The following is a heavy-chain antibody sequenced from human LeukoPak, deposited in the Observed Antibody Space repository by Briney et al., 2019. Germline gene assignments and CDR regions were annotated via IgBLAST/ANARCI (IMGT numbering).Heavy chain of an antibody. CDR2: ISGSGGST. CDR1: GFTFSSYA. J-gene: IGHJ4*02. CDR3: AKEPFLPRSRFDY. D-gene: IGHD6-13*01. Sequence: PGGSLRLSCAASGFTFSSYAMHWVRQAPGKGLEWVSAISGSGGSTYYVDSVKGRFTISRDNSKNTLYLQMNSLRAEDTAVYYCAKEPFLPRSRFDYWGQGTLVTVSS. V-gene: IGHV3-23*01.